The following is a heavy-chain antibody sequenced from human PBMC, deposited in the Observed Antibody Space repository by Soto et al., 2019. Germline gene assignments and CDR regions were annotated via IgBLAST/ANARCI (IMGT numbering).Heavy chain of an antibody. CDR1: GGSISSGDYY. V-gene: IGHV4-31*03. CDR2: IYYSGST. Sequence: QVQLQESGPGLVKPSQTLSLTCTVSGGSISSGDYYWSWIRQHPGKGLEWIGYIYYSGSTYYNPSLKSRVTISVDTSKNQFSLKLSSVTAADMAVYYCARWGSGSRQGFDPWGQGTLVTVSS. J-gene: IGHJ5*02. CDR3: ARWGSGSRQGFDP. D-gene: IGHD3-16*01.